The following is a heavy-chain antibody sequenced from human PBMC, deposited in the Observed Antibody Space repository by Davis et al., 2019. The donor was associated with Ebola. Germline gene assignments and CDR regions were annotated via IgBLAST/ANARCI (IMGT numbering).Heavy chain of an antibody. V-gene: IGHV1-2*02. J-gene: IGHJ5*02. Sequence: ASVKVSCKASGYTFSGYYMHWVRQAPGQGLEWMGWMNANSGGTNYAQKFQGRVTMTRDTSISTAYMELTRLRSDDTAVYYCARGSSTVVEARGWWSDPWGQGTLVTVSS. CDR2: MNANSGGT. CDR3: ARGSSTVVEARGWWSDP. D-gene: IGHD4-23*01. CDR1: GYTFSGYY.